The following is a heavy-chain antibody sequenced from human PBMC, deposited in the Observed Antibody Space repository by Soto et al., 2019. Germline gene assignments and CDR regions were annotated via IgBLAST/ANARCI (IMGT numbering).Heavy chain of an antibody. V-gene: IGHV1-69*13. CDR1: GGTFSSYA. D-gene: IGHD1-26*01. Sequence: SVKVSCKASGGTFSSYAISWVRQAPGQGLEWMGGIIPIFGTANYAQKFQGKVTITADESTSTAYMEMSSLRSEDTAVYYCARSGAMADYYYYGMDVWGQGTTVTVSS. J-gene: IGHJ6*02. CDR3: ARSGAMADYYYYGMDV. CDR2: IIPIFGTA.